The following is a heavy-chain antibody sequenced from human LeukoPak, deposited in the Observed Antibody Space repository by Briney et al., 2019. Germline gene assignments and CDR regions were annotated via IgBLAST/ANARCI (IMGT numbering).Heavy chain of an antibody. CDR2: IYYTGST. D-gene: IGHD3-22*01. CDR1: GGSITSSSYY. Sequence: SETLSLTCTVSGGSITSSSYYWGWIRQPPGKGLEWIVSIYYTGSTFYNPSLKSRVTISVDTSKNQFSMKLSSVTAADTAVYFCARRTTYYYDSSGYYFPHNWFDPWGQGTLVTVSS. CDR3: ARRTTYYYDSSGYYFPHNWFDP. V-gene: IGHV4-39*01. J-gene: IGHJ5*02.